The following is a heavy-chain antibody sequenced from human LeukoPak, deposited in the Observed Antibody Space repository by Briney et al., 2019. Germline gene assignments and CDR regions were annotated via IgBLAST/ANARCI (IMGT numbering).Heavy chain of an antibody. CDR1: GFTLSAHA. CDR2: MSFDGNNK. D-gene: IGHD2-21*02. J-gene: IGHJ4*02. Sequence: GGSLRLSCTASGFTLSAHARHWVRQAPGEGLEWVAVMSFDGNNKFYGDSVKGRFTISRDNSKNTLYLQMNRLKPEDTAVYFCARDGETAIPGVNFDYWGQGTLVTVSS. CDR3: ARDGETAIPGVNFDY. V-gene: IGHV3-30-3*01.